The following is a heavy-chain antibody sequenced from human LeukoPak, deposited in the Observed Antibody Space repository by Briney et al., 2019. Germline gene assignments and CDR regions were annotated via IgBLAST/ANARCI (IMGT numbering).Heavy chain of an antibody. V-gene: IGHV3-21*04. D-gene: IGHD3-10*01. Sequence: GGSLRLSCAASGFTFSSYSMNWVRQAPGKGLEWVSSISSSSSYIYYADSVKGRFTISRDNAKNSLYLQMNSLRAEDTALYYCAKDIDSYYGSGFDYWGQGTLVTVSS. CDR1: GFTFSSYS. CDR2: ISSSSSYI. J-gene: IGHJ4*02. CDR3: AKDIDSYYGSGFDY.